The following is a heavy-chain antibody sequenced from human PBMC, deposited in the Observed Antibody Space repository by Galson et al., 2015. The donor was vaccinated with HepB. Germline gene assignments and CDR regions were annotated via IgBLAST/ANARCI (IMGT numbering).Heavy chain of an antibody. J-gene: IGHJ6*02. D-gene: IGHD3-3*01. V-gene: IGHV3-30-3*01. CDR2: ISYDGSNK. CDR1: GFTFSSYA. CDR3: ARGEQYYDFWSPWHYYHGMDV. Sequence: SLRLSCAASGFTFSSYAMHWVRQAPGKGLEWVAVISYDGSNKYYADSVKGRFTISRDNSKNTLYLQMNSLRAEDTAVYYCARGEQYYDFWSPWHYYHGMDVWGQGTTVTVSS.